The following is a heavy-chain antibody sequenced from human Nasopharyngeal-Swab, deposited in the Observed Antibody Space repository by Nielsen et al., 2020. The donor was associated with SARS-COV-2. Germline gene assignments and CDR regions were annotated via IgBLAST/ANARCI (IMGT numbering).Heavy chain of an antibody. V-gene: IGHV3-30*18. J-gene: IGHJ4*02. D-gene: IGHD3-3*01. CDR2: ISYDGSNK. CDR3: AKDPYYDFWSGYYGGIDY. CDR1: GFTFSSYG. Sequence: GGSLRLSCAASGFTFSSYGMHWVRQAPGKGLEWVAVISYDGSNKYYADSVKGRFTISRDNSKNTLYLQMNSLRAEDTAVYYCAKDPYYDFWSGYYGGIDYWGQGTLVTVSS.